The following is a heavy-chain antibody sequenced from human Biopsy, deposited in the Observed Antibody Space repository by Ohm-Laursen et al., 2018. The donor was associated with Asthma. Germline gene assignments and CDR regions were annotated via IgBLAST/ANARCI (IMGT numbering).Heavy chain of an antibody. CDR2: ISYDGYNK. V-gene: IGHV3-30*03. Sequence: SLRLSCTAAGFTFSSYGMHWVRQAPGKGLEWVAVISYDGYNKYYIDSVKGRFTISRDNSENTMYLQMNSLRAEDTAVYYCARGFICRGDHCPGPSAFDMWGQGTMVTVSS. CDR1: GFTFSSYG. J-gene: IGHJ3*02. CDR3: ARGFICRGDHCPGPSAFDM. D-gene: IGHD2-15*01.